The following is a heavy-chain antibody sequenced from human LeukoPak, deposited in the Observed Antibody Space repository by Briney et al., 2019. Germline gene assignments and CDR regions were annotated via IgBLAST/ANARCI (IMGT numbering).Heavy chain of an antibody. V-gene: IGHV1-69*13. CDR3: ARPWQQLSQADAFDI. CDR1: GGTFSSYA. CDR2: IIPIFCTA. Sequence: ASVKVSCKASGGTFSSYAISWVGQAPGQGVEWMGGIIPIFCTANYAQKFHGRVTITADESTSTAYMELSSPRSEDTAVYYCARPWQQLSQADAFDIWGQGTMVTVSS. J-gene: IGHJ3*02. D-gene: IGHD6-13*01.